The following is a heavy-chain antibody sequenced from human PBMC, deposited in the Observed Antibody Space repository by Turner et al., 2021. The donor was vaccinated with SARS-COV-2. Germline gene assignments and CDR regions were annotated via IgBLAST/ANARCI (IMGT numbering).Heavy chain of an antibody. CDR3: ACGYYSRGDY. CDR2: NSGST. J-gene: IGHJ4*02. V-gene: IGHV4-39*01. Sequence: QLQLQESGPGLVKPSETLSLTCTVSGGSISSTSYYWGWIRQPPGKGLEWIGSNSGSTYYNPSLKSRVTISADTTKNQFSLKLSSVTAADTAVYYCACGYYSRGDYWGQGTLLTVSS. CDR1: GGSISSTSYY. D-gene: IGHD3-3*01.